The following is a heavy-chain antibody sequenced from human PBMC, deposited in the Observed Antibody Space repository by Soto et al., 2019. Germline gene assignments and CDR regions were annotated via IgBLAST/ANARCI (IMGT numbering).Heavy chain of an antibody. CDR3: ARGSYSSGWV. V-gene: IGHV6-1*01. D-gene: IGHD6-19*01. J-gene: IGHJ4*02. CDR2: TYYRSKWYS. Sequence: PSQTLSLTCAISGDSVSSTSTAWSWIRQSPSRGLEWLGRTYYRSKWYSDYAVSVKSRITINPDTSKNQFSLQLNSVTPDDTAAYYCARGSYSSGWVWGTGTLVTV. CDR1: GDSVSSTSTA.